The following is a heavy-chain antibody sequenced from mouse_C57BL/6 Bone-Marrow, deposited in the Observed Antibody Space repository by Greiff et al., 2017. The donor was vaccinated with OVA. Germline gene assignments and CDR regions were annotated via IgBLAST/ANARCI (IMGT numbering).Heavy chain of an antibody. V-gene: IGHV1-15*01. Sequence: QVQLQQSGAELVRPGASVTLSCKASGYTFTDYEMHWVKQTPVHGLEWIGAIDPETGGTAYNQKFKGKAILTADKSSSTAYMELRSLTSEDSAVYYCTRGGYPSGPFDDGGQGTTLTVSS. CDR3: TRGGYPSGPFDD. J-gene: IGHJ2*01. D-gene: IGHD3-1*01. CDR2: IDPETGGT. CDR1: GYTFTDYE.